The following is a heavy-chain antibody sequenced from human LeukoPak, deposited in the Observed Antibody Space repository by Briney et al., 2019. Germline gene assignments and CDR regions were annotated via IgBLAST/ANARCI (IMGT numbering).Heavy chain of an antibody. CDR3: VREDNAFNI. V-gene: IGHV3-74*01. CDR2: ISGDETYT. Sequence: PGGSLRLSCVASGFTFSSDFMHGIRQAPGEGLMWVSQISGDETYTNYADSVKGRFTISRDNAKNTLYLQMNSLRAEDTAIYYCVREDNAFNIWGQGTLVTVSS. CDR1: GFTFSSDF. J-gene: IGHJ3*02.